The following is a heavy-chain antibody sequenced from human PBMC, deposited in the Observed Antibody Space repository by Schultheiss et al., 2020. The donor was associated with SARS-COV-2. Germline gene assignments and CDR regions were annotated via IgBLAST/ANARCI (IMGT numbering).Heavy chain of an antibody. D-gene: IGHD3-22*01. CDR1: GYTFNGYY. Sequence: ASVKVSCKASGYTFNGYYRHWVRQAPGQGLEWMGWINPYIGGTNYAQKFQGRVTMTRDTSISTADMVLSRLGSDDTPVHYCARDGGRITMIVVVITYLDYWSQGTLVTVSS. J-gene: IGHJ4*02. CDR2: INPYIGGT. CDR3: ARDGGRITMIVVVITYLDY. V-gene: IGHV1-2*02.